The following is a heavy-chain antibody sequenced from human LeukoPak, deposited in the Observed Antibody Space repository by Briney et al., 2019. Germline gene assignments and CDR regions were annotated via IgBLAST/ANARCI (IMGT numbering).Heavy chain of an antibody. CDR1: GGSISSYY. D-gene: IGHD3-22*01. J-gene: IGHJ6*03. V-gene: IGHV4-59*01. CDR2: IYYGGST. CDR3: ARASPQIYDSSGYYYAPYYYYYMDV. Sequence: SETLSLTCTVSGGSISSYYWSWIRQPPGKGLEWIGYIYYGGSTNYNPSLKSRVTISVDTSKNQFSLKLSSVTAADTAVYYCARASPQIYDSSGYYYAPYYYYYMDVWGKGTTVTVSS.